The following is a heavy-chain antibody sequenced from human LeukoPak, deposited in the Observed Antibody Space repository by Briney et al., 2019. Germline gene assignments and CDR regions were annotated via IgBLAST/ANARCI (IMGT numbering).Heavy chain of an antibody. V-gene: IGHV3-23*01. Sequence: GGSLRLSCAASGFTFSSYAMSWVRQAPGKGLEWVSAISGSGGSTYYADSVKGRFTISRDNSKNTLYLQMNSLRAEDTAVYYCAKGIFGSSSYRPFDYWGQGTLVTVSS. CDR3: AKGIFGSSSYRPFDY. D-gene: IGHD3-22*01. CDR1: GFTFSSYA. J-gene: IGHJ4*02. CDR2: ISGSGGST.